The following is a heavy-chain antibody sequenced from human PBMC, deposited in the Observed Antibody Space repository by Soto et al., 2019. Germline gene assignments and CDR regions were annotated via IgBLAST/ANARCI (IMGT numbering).Heavy chain of an antibody. V-gene: IGHV4-31*03. J-gene: IGHJ4*02. CDR2: IYYSGST. CDR3: AREGSGCSGGSCYSLGYFDY. D-gene: IGHD2-15*01. CDR1: GGSISSGGYY. Sequence: SETLSLTCIVSGGSISSGGYYWSWIRQHPGKGLEWIGYIYYSGSTYYNPSLKSRVTISVDTSKNQFSLKLSSVTAADTAVYYCAREGSGCSGGSCYSLGYFDYWGQGTLVTVSS.